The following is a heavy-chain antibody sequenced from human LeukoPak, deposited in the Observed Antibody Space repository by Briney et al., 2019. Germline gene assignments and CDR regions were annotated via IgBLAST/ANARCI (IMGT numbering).Heavy chain of an antibody. CDR3: ARGVAVAGFDY. V-gene: IGHV3-74*01. Sequence: PGGSLRLSCAASGFTFSSYWMHWVRQAPGKGLVWVSRINSDGSDTSYADSVKDRFTISRDNARNTLYLQMSSLRAEDTAVYYCARGVAVAGFDYWGQGILVTVSS. D-gene: IGHD6-19*01. J-gene: IGHJ4*02. CDR2: INSDGSDT. CDR1: GFTFSSYW.